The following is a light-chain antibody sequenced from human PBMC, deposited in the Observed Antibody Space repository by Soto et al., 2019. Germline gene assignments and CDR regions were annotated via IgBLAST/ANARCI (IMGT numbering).Light chain of an antibody. CDR1: SSDVGGDNY. CDR3: NSFSSTSNIV. V-gene: IGLV2-14*03. Sequence: QSVLTQPASVSGSPGQWITISCIGSSSDVGGDNYVSWYQHHPGKVPKPMIFDDSDRPSGVSSRFSGSKSGNTAYLTISGPQAEDEADYYCNSFSSTSNIVFGGGTKLTVL. J-gene: IGLJ2*01. CDR2: DDS.